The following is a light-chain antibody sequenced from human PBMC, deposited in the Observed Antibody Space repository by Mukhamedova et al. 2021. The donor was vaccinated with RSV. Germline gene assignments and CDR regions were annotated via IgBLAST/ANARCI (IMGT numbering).Light chain of an antibody. J-gene: IGKJ4*01. CDR3: QKSRHSPLT. CDR2: YAS. CDR1: QSIGSS. V-gene: IGKV6-21*01. Sequence: QSIGSSLHWYQQKPDQSPKLLISYASQPFSGVPSRFSGSGSGSDFTFTINGLAADDAATYYCQKSRHSPLTFGGGTQVEIK.